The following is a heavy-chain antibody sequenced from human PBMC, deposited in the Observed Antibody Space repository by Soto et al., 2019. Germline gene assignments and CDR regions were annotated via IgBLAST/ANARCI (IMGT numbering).Heavy chain of an antibody. Sequence: PGGSLRLSCAASGFTFSSYSMNWVHQAPGKGLEWVSYISSSSSTIYYADSVKGRFTISRDNAKNSLYLQMNSLRAEDTAVYYCARGVGILIAARPGAFDIWGQGTMVTVSS. CDR1: GFTFSSYS. J-gene: IGHJ3*02. CDR2: ISSSSSTI. V-gene: IGHV3-48*01. CDR3: ARGVGILIAARPGAFDI. D-gene: IGHD6-6*01.